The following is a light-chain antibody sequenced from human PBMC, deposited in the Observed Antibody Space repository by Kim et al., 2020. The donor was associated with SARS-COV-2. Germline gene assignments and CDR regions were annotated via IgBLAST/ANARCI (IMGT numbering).Light chain of an antibody. CDR3: QVWDSNSDHVI. J-gene: IGLJ2*01. Sequence: APGKTARITCGGNNIGRKSVNWYQLKPGQAPILVIYYDNARPSGLPERFSGSNSGNTATLTISRVEAGDEAAYYCQVWDSNSDHVIFGGGTQLTVL. CDR1: NIGRKS. CDR2: YDN. V-gene: IGLV3-21*04.